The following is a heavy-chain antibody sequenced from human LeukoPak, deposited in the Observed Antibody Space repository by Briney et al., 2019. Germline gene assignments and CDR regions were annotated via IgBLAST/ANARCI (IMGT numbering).Heavy chain of an antibody. CDR3: GRPLQRGSWTQRALDY. CDR1: GGTFSSYA. V-gene: IGHV1-69*01. CDR2: IIPIFGTA. D-gene: IGHD3-10*01. J-gene: IGHJ4*02. Sequence: SVKVSCKASGGTFSSYAISWVRQAPGQGLEWMGGIIPIFGTANYAQKFQGRVTITADESTSTAYMELTSLRSEDTAVYYCGRPLQRGSWTQRALDYWGQGTLVTVSS.